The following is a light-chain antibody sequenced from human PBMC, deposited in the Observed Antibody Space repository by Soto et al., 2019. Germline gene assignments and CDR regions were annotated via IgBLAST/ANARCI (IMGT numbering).Light chain of an antibody. CDR1: SSDVGDYNY. Sequence: QSALTQPPSASGSPGQSVTICCTGTSSDVGDYNYVSWYQHHPGKAPKLMIYEVSKRPSGVPDRFSGSKSGNTASLTVSGLQADDEADYYCSSYAGSNNFVVFGGGTKLTVL. J-gene: IGLJ2*01. CDR3: SSYAGSNNFVV. CDR2: EVS. V-gene: IGLV2-8*01.